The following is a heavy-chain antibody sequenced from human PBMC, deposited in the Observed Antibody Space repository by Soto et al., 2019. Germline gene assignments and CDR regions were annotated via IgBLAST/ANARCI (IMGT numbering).Heavy chain of an antibody. J-gene: IGHJ5*02. Sequence: GGSLRLSCAASGFTFSDYYMSWIRQAPGKGLEWVSYISSSGSTIYYADSVKGRFTISRDNAKNSLYLQMNSLRAEDTAVYYCAGQPYYYDSSGYYFYWFDPWGQGTLVTVSS. CDR1: GFTFSDYY. V-gene: IGHV3-11*01. CDR2: ISSSGSTI. CDR3: AGQPYYYDSSGYYFYWFDP. D-gene: IGHD3-22*01.